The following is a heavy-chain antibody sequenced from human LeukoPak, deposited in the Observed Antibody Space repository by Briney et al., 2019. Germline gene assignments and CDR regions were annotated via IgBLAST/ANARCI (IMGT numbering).Heavy chain of an antibody. V-gene: IGHV3-30*19. D-gene: IGHD3-22*01. CDR1: GFPFSSYG. Sequence: GGSLRLSCAASGFPFSSYGMHWVRQAPGKGLEWVAVISYDGSNKYYADSVKGRFTISRDNSKNTLYLQMNSLRAEDTAVYYCARTLTSSGYRFFDYWGQGTLVTVSS. CDR3: ARTLTSSGYRFFDY. CDR2: ISYDGSNK. J-gene: IGHJ4*02.